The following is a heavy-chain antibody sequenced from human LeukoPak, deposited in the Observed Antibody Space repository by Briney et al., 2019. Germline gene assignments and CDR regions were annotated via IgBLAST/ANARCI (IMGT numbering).Heavy chain of an antibody. CDR3: ARGLPNVELGYRKSSHAFDI. J-gene: IGHJ3*02. V-gene: IGHV1-8*03. D-gene: IGHD5-24*01. Sequence: GASVKVSCKASGYTFTSYDINWVRQATGQGLEWMGWMNPNSGNTGYAQKFQGRVTITRNTSISTAYMELSSLRSEDTAVYYCARGLPNVELGYRKSSHAFDIWGQGTMVTVSS. CDR2: MNPNSGNT. CDR1: GYTFTSYD.